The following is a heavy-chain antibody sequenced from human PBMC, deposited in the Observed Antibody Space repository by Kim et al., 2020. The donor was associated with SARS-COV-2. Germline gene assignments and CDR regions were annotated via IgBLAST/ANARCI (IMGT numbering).Heavy chain of an antibody. D-gene: IGHD6-6*01. Sequence: GGSLRLSCAASGFTFSSYGMHWVRQAPGKGLEWVAVISYDGSNKYYADSVKGRFTISRDNSKNTLYLQMNSLRAEDTAVYYCAKEAPVPYWGQGTLVTVSS. CDR1: GFTFSSYG. CDR2: ISYDGSNK. J-gene: IGHJ4*02. CDR3: AKEAPVPY. V-gene: IGHV3-30*18.